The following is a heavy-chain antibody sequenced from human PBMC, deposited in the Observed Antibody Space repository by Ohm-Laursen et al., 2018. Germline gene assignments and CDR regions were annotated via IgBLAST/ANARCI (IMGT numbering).Heavy chain of an antibody. CDR2: ISYDGSNK. Sequence: SLRLSCSASGFTFSSYGMHWVRQAPGKGLEWVAVISYDGSNKYYADSVKGRFTISRDNSKNTLYLQMNSLRAEDTDVYYCAKDLRGGGVALADYWGQGTLVTVSS. J-gene: IGHJ4*02. V-gene: IGHV3-30*18. CDR1: GFTFSSYG. CDR3: AKDLRGGGVALADY. D-gene: IGHD2-21*01.